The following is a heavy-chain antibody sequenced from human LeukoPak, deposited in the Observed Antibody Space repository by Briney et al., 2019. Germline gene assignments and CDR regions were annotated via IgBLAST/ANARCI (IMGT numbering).Heavy chain of an antibody. CDR2: IYTSGST. D-gene: IGHD3-22*01. Sequence: PSKTLSLTCTVSGGSISSYYWSWIRQPAGKGLEWIGRIYTSGSTNYNPSLKSRVTMSVDTSKNQFSLKLSSVTAADTAVYYCARDQYYYDSSGTYYMDVWGKGTTVTISS. V-gene: IGHV4-4*07. CDR1: GGSISSYY. J-gene: IGHJ6*03. CDR3: ARDQYYYDSSGTYYMDV.